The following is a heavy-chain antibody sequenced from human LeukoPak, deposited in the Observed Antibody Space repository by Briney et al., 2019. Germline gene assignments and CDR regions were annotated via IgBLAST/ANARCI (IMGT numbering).Heavy chain of an antibody. V-gene: IGHV4-59*12. D-gene: IGHD2-21*02. CDR3: ARYALAYCGGDCYLGAFDI. J-gene: IGHJ3*02. CDR2: IYYSGST. Sequence: SETLSLTCTVSGGSINNYYWSWIRQPPGKGLEWIGYIYYSGSTNYNPSLKSRVTISVDTSKNQFSLKLSSVTAADTAVYYCARYALAYCGGDCYLGAFDIWGQGTMVTVSS. CDR1: GGSINNYY.